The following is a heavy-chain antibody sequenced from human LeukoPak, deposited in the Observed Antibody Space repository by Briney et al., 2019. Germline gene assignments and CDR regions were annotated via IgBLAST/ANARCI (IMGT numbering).Heavy chain of an antibody. CDR3: ASRYYDSSGHDQYYYYYYGMDV. Sequence: PGGSLRLSCAASGFTVSSNYMSWVRQAPGKGLEWVSVIYSGGSTYYADSVKGRFTISRDNSKNTLYLQMNSLRAEDTAVYYCASRYYDSSGHDQYYYYYYGMDVWGQGTTVTVSS. V-gene: IGHV3-66*01. CDR1: GFTVSSNY. D-gene: IGHD3-22*01. J-gene: IGHJ6*02. CDR2: IYSGGST.